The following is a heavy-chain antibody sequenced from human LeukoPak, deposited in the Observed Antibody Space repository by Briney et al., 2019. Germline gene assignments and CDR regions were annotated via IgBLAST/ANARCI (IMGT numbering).Heavy chain of an antibody. J-gene: IGHJ4*02. Sequence: SETLSLTCTVSGGSISSYYWSWIRQPPGKGLEWIGYIYYSGSTNYNPSLKSRVTISVDTSKNQFSLKLSSVTAADTAVYYCATDRIVLSYSNYTSVDYWGQGTLVTVSS. CDR2: IYYSGST. D-gene: IGHD4-11*01. CDR3: ATDRIVLSYSNYTSVDY. CDR1: GGSISSYY. V-gene: IGHV4-59*01.